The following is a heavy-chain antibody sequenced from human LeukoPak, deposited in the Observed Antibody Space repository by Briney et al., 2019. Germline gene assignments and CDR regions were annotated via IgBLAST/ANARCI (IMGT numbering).Heavy chain of an antibody. CDR3: ARGPNSNWSGLDF. Sequence: GGSLRLSCTASGFTFSTYTMSWVRQAPGKGLEWVSAMSGDGDYIYYADSVKGRFTVSRDNAKNTLYLQVNNLRAEDTAVYYCARGPNSNWSGLDFWGQGTLLTVSS. CDR2: MSGDGDYI. V-gene: IGHV3-23*01. J-gene: IGHJ4*02. CDR1: GFTFSTYT. D-gene: IGHD6-6*01.